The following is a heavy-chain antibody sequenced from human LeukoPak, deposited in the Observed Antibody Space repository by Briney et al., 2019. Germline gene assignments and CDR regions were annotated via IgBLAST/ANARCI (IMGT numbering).Heavy chain of an antibody. V-gene: IGHV1-69*13. D-gene: IGHD3-10*01. Sequence: SVKVSCKASGGTFSSYAISWVRQAPGQGLEWMGGITPIFGTANYAQKFQGRVTITADESTSTAYMELSSLRSEDTAVYYCARGVTYGSGSLYYFDYWGQGTLVTVSS. CDR2: ITPIFGTA. CDR3: ARGVTYGSGSLYYFDY. J-gene: IGHJ4*02. CDR1: GGTFSSYA.